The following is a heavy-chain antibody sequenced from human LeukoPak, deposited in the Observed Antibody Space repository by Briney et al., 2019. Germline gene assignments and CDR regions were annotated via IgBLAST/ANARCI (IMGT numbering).Heavy chain of an antibody. V-gene: IGHV3-30*04. CDR2: ISYDGSNK. J-gene: IGHJ4*02. CDR1: GFTFSSYA. D-gene: IGHD5-18*01. Sequence: GGSLRLSCAASGFTFSSYAMHWVRQAPGKALEWVAVISYDGSNKYYADSVKGRFTISRDNSKNTLYLQMNSLRAEDTAVYYCARGPLPVDTAMVTVDYWGQGTLVTVSS. CDR3: ARGPLPVDTAMVTVDY.